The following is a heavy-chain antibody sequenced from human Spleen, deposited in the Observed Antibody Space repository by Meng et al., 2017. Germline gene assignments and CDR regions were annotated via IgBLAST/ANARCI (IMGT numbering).Heavy chain of an antibody. D-gene: IGHD3-3*01. J-gene: IGHJ4*02. Sequence: ASVKVSCKASGYTFTSYAMHWVRQALGQRLEWMGWINVGNGNTKYSQKFQGRVTITRDTSASKDYMELSIMRSEETAMYYCERGPFYDFWSGYYYYFDYWGQGTLVTVSS. V-gene: IGHV1-3*01. CDR3: ERGPFYDFWSGYYYYFDY. CDR2: INVGNGNT. CDR1: GYTFTSYA.